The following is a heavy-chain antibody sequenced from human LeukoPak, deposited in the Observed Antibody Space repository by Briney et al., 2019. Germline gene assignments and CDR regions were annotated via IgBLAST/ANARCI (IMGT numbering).Heavy chain of an antibody. J-gene: IGHJ3*02. D-gene: IGHD3-10*01. CDR3: ARDSQWFGELFGAFDI. V-gene: IGHV3-33*01. CDR1: GFTFSSYG. Sequence: PGGSLRLSCAASGFTFSSYGMHWVRQAPSKGLEGVAVIWYDGSNKYYADSVKGRFTISRDNSKNTLYLQMNSLRAEDTAVYYCARDSQWFGELFGAFDIWGQGTMVTVSS. CDR2: IWYDGSNK.